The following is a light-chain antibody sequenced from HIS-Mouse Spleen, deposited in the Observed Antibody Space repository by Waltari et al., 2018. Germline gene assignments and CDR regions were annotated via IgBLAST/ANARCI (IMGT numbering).Light chain of an antibody. CDR2: EGS. CDR3: CSYAGSSTWV. V-gene: IGLV2-23*01. CDR1: SSDVGSYNL. Sequence: QSALTQPASVSGSPGQSITIPCTGTSSDVGSYNLVPWYQQHPGKDPKLMIYEGSKRPSGVSNRFSGSKSGNTASLTISGLQAEDEADYYCCSYAGSSTWVFGGGTKLTVL. J-gene: IGLJ3*02.